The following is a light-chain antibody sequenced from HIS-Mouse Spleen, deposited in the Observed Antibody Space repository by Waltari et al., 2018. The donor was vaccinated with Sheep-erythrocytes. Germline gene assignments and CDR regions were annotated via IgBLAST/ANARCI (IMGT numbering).Light chain of an antibody. J-gene: IGKJ1*01. Sequence: DIQMTQSPSSLSASVGHRVPITCRARQSISSYLNWYQQKPGKAPKLLIYAASSLQSGVPSRFSGSGSGTDFTLTISSLQPEDFATYYCQQSYSTPRTFGQGTKVEIK. CDR3: QQSYSTPRT. V-gene: IGKV1-39*01. CDR2: AAS. CDR1: QSISSY.